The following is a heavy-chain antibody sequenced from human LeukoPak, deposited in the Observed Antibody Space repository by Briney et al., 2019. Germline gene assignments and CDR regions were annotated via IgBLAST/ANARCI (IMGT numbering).Heavy chain of an antibody. D-gene: IGHD3-3*01. J-gene: IGHJ4*02. CDR3: ARRITIFGVVTHLGDFDY. V-gene: IGHV7-4-1*02. CDR1: GYTFTSYA. CDR2: INTNTGNP. Sequence: ASVKVSCKASGYTFTSYAMNWVRQAPGQGLEWMGWINTNTGNPTYAQGFTGRFVFSLDTSVSTAYLQISNLKAEDTAVYYCARRITIFGVVTHLGDFDYWGQGTLVTVSS.